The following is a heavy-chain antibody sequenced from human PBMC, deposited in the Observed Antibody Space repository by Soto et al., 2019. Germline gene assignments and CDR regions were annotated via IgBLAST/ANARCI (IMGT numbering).Heavy chain of an antibody. D-gene: IGHD2-2*01. J-gene: IGHJ4*02. V-gene: IGHV1-3*01. CDR2: INAGNGNT. Sequence: ASVKVSCKASGYTFTSYAMHWVRQAPGQRLEWMGWINAGNGNTKYSQKFQGRVTITRDTSASTAYMELSSLRSEDTAVYYCARGPIVVVPAAEYYFDYWGQGTLVTVSS. CDR3: ARGPIVVVPAAEYYFDY. CDR1: GYTFTSYA.